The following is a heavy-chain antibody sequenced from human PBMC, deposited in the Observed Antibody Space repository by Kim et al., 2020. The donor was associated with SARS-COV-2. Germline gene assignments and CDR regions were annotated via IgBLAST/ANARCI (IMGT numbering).Heavy chain of an antibody. Sequence: GGSLRLSCAASGFTFSSYGMHWVRQAPGKGLEWVAVIWYDGSNKYYADSVKGRFTISRDNSKNTLYLQMNSLRAEDTAVYYCAKDLTTVTTRPNTDYYYGMDVWGQGTTVTVSS. CDR2: IWYDGSNK. D-gene: IGHD4-17*01. CDR3: AKDLTTVTTRPNTDYYYGMDV. CDR1: GFTFSSYG. V-gene: IGHV3-33*06. J-gene: IGHJ6*02.